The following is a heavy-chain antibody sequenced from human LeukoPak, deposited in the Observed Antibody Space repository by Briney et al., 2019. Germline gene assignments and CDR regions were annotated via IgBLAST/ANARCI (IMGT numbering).Heavy chain of an antibody. V-gene: IGHV3-30*03. CDR3: ARGGILDY. J-gene: IGHJ4*02. CDR2: ISYDGSNK. D-gene: IGHD2/OR15-2a*01. Sequence: GGSLRLSCAASGFTFSSYGMHWVRQAPGKGLEWVALISYDGSNKYYADSVKGRFTISRDNSKNTLNLQMNGLRAEDTAVYYCARGGILDYWGQGTLVTASS. CDR1: GFTFSSYG.